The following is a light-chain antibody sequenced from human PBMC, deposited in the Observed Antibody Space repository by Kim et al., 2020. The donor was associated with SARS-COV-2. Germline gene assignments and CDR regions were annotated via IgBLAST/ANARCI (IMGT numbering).Light chain of an antibody. J-gene: IGKJ2*01. CDR3: QQYNEWPGT. Sequence: VSPREKATHSCRASQSVSSNLAWYQQRPGQTPSLLIFRASTRATGVPARFSGSGSGTEFILTITSLQSEDFAVYYCQQYNEWPGTFGQGTKVDIK. V-gene: IGKV3-15*01. CDR1: QSVSSN. CDR2: RAS.